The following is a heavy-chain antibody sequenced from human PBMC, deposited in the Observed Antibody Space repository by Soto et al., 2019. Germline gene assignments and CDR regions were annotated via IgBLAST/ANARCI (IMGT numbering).Heavy chain of an antibody. J-gene: IGHJ6*02. CDR3: ARDGPIHCSSTSCYTPGYYYGMDV. CDR1: GFTFSSYA. CDR2: ISYDGSNK. Sequence: GGSLRLSCAASGFTFSSYAMHWVRQAPGKXLEWVAVISYDGSNKYYADSVKGRFTISRDNSKNTLYLQMNSLRAEDTAVYYCARDGPIHCSSTSCYTPGYYYGMDVWGQGTTVTVSS. V-gene: IGHV3-30-3*01. D-gene: IGHD2-2*02.